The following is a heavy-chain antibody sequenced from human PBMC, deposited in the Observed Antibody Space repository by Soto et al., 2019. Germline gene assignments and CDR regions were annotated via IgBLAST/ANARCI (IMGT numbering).Heavy chain of an antibody. J-gene: IGHJ6*02. Sequence: SETLSLTCTVSGGSITSYWWSWIRQPPGKGLEWIGYVSYSGSPNYNPSLQSRVTISVDKSNNQFSLRLSSVTAADTAVYYCARDRPCRDECYGMDVWGQGTTVTVSS. CDR3: ARDRPCRDECYGMDV. CDR1: GGSITSYW. CDR2: VSYSGSP. V-gene: IGHV4-59*12.